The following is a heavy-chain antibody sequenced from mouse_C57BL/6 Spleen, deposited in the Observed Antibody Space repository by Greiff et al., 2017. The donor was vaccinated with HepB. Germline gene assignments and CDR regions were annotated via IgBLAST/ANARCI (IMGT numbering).Heavy chain of an antibody. CDR2: IYPGSGST. Sequence: VQLQQSGAELVKPGASVKMSCKASGYTFTSYWITWVKQRPGQGLEWIGDIYPGSGSTNYNEKFKSKATLTVDTSSSTAYMQLSSLTSEDSAFYYCARWGDCLDYWGQGTTLTVSS. CDR3: ARWGDCLDY. V-gene: IGHV1-55*01. CDR1: GYTFTSYW. J-gene: IGHJ2*01.